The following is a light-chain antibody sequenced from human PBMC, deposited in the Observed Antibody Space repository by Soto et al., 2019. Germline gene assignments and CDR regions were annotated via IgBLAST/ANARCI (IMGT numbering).Light chain of an antibody. J-gene: IGKJ1*01. V-gene: IGKV4-1*01. CDR1: QSVLYSSNNKNY. CDR3: QEYYSTPQT. CDR2: WAS. Sequence: DIVMTQSPDSLAVSLGERATINCKSSQSVLYSSNNKNYLAWYQQKPGQPPKLLIYWASTRESGVPDRFSGSGYGTDFSLTISSLQAEDVAVYYCQEYYSTPQTFGQGNKVEIK.